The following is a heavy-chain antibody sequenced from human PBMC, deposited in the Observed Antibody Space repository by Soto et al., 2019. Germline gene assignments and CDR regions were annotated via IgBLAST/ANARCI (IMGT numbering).Heavy chain of an antibody. CDR3: ARQPFDNYGMDV. Sequence: PSETLSLTCTASGGSISSSSYYWGWIRQPPGKGLEWIGSIYYSGSTYYDPSLKSRVTISVDTSKNQFSLKLSSVTAADTAVYYCARQPFDNYGMDVWGQGTTVTVSS. CDR1: GGSISSSSYY. CDR2: IYYSGST. V-gene: IGHV4-39*01. D-gene: IGHD3-9*01. J-gene: IGHJ6*02.